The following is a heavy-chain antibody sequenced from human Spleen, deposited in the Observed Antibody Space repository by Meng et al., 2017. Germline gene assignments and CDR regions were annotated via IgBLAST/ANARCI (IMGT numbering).Heavy chain of an antibody. CDR1: GYTFTSYD. CDR3: ARGDTGGNWFDP. CDR2: MNPNSGNT. D-gene: IGHD3-10*01. J-gene: IGHJ5*02. V-gene: IGHV1-8*03. Sequence: QVPLVDVGAGVKKPGAEVKVSCKASGYTFTSYDINWVRQATGQGLEWMGWMNPNSGNTGYAQKFQGRVTITRNTSISTAYMELNSLRFEDTAVYYCARGDTGGNWFDPWGQGTLVTVSS.